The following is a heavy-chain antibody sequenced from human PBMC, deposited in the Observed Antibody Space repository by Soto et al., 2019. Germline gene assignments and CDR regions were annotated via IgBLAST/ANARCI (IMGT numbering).Heavy chain of an antibody. Sequence: ASVEVSCKASGYTFSSYAISWVRQAPRQGLEWMGGIIPIFGTANYAQKFQGRVTITADESTSTAYMELSSLRSEDTAVYYCARSGGGYSGLYGDKNRGYYYRMDVWGQGNTVSVPS. J-gene: IGHJ6*02. D-gene: IGHD5-12*01. CDR3: ARSGGGYSGLYGDKNRGYYYRMDV. CDR2: IIPIFGTA. CDR1: GYTFSSYA. V-gene: IGHV1-69*13.